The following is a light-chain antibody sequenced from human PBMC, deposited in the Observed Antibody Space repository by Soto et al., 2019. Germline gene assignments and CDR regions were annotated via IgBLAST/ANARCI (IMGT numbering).Light chain of an antibody. Sequence: DIQMTQSPSTLSASVGDRVTITCRASQSISSWLAWYQQKPGKAPKLLIYAASSLHSGVPSRFSGSGSGTDFTLTISSLQPEDFATYYCQQSYSTPITFGQGTRVEIK. CDR1: QSISSW. J-gene: IGKJ5*01. CDR3: QQSYSTPIT. V-gene: IGKV1-39*01. CDR2: AAS.